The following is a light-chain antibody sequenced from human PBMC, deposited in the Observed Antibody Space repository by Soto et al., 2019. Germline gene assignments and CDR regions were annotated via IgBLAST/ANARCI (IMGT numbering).Light chain of an antibody. CDR1: SSDVGRYDY. Sequence: QSALTQPASVSGSPGQSITISCTGTSSDVGRYDYVSWYQHHPGKAPKLMLYEVTTRPSGISNRFSGSKSGNTASLTISGLQAEEEADYYCSSYTITSAVVFGGGTKVTVL. CDR3: SSYTITSAVV. V-gene: IGLV2-14*01. CDR2: EVT. J-gene: IGLJ2*01.